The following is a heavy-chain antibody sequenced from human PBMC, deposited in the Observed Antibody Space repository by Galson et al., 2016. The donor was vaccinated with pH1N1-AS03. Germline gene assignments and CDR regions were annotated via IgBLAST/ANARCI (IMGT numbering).Heavy chain of an antibody. V-gene: IGHV3-74*01. Sequence: SLRLSCAASGFTLSNYWMHWVRQAPGKGLVWVSRINSDGSYTNYADSVWGRFTISRDNARNSLYLQMDSLRAEDTAAYYCARDRDGSDYFDSWGQGTLVTVSS. CDR1: GFTLSNYW. CDR2: INSDGSYT. CDR3: ARDRDGSDYFDS. D-gene: IGHD5-24*01. J-gene: IGHJ4*02.